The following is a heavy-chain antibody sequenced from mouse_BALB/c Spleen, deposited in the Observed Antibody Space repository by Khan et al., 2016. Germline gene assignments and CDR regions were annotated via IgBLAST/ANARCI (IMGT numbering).Heavy chain of an antibody. CDR2: IWGDGNT. D-gene: IGHD2-4*01. CDR3: ARDGSMITSAMDY. CDR1: GFSLTGYG. Sequence: QVQLQESGPGLVAPSQSLSITCTVSGFSLTGYGVNWVRQPPGKGLEWLGMIWGDGNTGYNSALKSRLRISKDNSKSQVFLKMNSLQTDDTARYYCARDGSMITSAMDYWGQGTSVTVSS. V-gene: IGHV2-6-7*01. J-gene: IGHJ4*01.